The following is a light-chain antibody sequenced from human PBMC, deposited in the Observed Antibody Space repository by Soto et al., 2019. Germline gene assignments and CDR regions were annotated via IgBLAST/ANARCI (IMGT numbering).Light chain of an antibody. CDR1: QRVLYSSNNKNY. CDR3: QQYYSTPLS. V-gene: IGKV4-1*01. Sequence: DSVMTQSPDSLAETLDKRATIKCKSSQRVLYSSNNKNYLAWYQQKPGQPPKLLIYWASIRESGVPDLFSGSWSGTDFTLTISSLQAEDVAVYYCQQYYSTPLSFGGGTKVDIK. J-gene: IGKJ4*01. CDR2: WAS.